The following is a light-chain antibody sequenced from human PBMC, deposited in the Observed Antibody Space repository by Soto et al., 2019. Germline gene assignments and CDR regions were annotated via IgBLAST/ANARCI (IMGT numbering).Light chain of an antibody. J-gene: IGKJ1*01. Sequence: EILMTQSPVTLSVSPGERATLSCRASQSVSSNLAWYQQKPGQAPRLLIYAASSRATGIPDRFSGSGSGTDFTLTISRLEPEDFAVYYCQDYGSSPQTFGQGTKVDIK. CDR3: QDYGSSPQT. CDR2: AAS. V-gene: IGKV3-20*01. CDR1: QSVSSN.